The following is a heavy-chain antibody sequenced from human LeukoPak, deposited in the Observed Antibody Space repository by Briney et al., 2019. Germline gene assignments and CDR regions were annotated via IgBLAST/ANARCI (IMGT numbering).Heavy chain of an antibody. CDR3: ARDFTTTPYEDY. J-gene: IGHJ4*02. V-gene: IGHV3-30*04. Sequence: GGSLRLSCAASGFTFSSYAMHWVRQAPSKGLEWVAVISYDGSNKYYADSVKGRFTISRDSSKNTLYLQMNSLRAEDTAVYYCARDFTTTPYEDYWGQGTLVTVSS. D-gene: IGHD4-11*01. CDR2: ISYDGSNK. CDR1: GFTFSSYA.